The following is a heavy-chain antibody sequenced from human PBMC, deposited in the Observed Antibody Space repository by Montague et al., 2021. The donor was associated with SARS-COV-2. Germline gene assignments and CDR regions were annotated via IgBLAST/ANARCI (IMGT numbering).Heavy chain of an antibody. J-gene: IGHJ4*02. V-gene: IGHV4-39*01. CDR3: SRGYCGGGSCYVFDY. CDR1: GDSINNSRYY. D-gene: IGHD2-15*01. Sequence: SETLSLTCSVSGDSINNSRYYWGWIRQPPGKGLEWIGTIYYSGSAYYNPSLKSRVTISVDTSKDQSSLKLKSVTPEDTAVYYCSRGYCGGGSCYVFDYWGQGTLVTVSS. CDR2: IYYSGSA.